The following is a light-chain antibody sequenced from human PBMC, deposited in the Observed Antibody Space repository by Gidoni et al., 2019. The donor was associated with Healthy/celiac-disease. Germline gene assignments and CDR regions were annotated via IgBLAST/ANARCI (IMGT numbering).Light chain of an antibody. CDR2: AAS. CDR1: QGISSY. Sequence: DIQLTQSPSYLSASEVDRVTITCRASQGISSYVAWYQQKPGKAPKLLIYAASTLQSGVQARFSGIGSGTEFTLTISSLQPEDFATYYCQQLNIYPFTFGPGTKVDIK. V-gene: IGKV1-9*01. CDR3: QQLNIYPFT. J-gene: IGKJ3*01.